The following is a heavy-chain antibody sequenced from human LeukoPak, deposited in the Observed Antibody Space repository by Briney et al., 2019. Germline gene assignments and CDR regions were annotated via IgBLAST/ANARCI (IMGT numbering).Heavy chain of an antibody. CDR3: ARVKYSSSFAKDLFDY. CDR2: ISSSGSTI. Sequence: GGSLRLSCAASGFTFSDYYMSWIRQAPGKGLEWVSYISSSGSTIYYADSVKSRFTISRDNAKNSLYLQMNSLRAEDTAVYYCARVKYSSSFAKDLFDYWGQGTLVTVSS. CDR1: GFTFSDYY. J-gene: IGHJ4*02. D-gene: IGHD6-13*01. V-gene: IGHV3-11*01.